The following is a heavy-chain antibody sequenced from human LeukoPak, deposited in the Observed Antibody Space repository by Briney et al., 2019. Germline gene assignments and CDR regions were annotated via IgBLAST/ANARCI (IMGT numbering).Heavy chain of an antibody. D-gene: IGHD3-3*01. CDR1: GFTFSSYA. Sequence: PGGSLRLSCAASGFTFSSYAMSWVRQAPGKGLEWVSAISGSGGSTYYADSVKGRFTISRDNSKNTLYLQMNSLRAEDTAVYYCAKDSTYYDFWSGYYGTDAFDIWSQGTMVTVSS. V-gene: IGHV3-23*01. J-gene: IGHJ3*02. CDR3: AKDSTYYDFWSGYYGTDAFDI. CDR2: ISGSGGST.